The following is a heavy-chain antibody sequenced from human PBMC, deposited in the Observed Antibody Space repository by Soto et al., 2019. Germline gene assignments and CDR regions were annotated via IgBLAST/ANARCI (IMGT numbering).Heavy chain of an antibody. CDR2: ISYDGSDK. V-gene: IGHV3-30*18. CDR1: GFTFSSYA. J-gene: IGHJ4*02. D-gene: IGHD3-16*02. Sequence: QVQLVESGGGVVQPGRSLRLSCAASGFTFSSYAMHWVRQAPGKGLEWVAEISYDGSDKYYADSVKGRFTISRDNSKNTLNLQMNSLRADDTAVYYFAKALGELSPESYDYWGQGTLITVSS. CDR3: AKALGELSPESYDY.